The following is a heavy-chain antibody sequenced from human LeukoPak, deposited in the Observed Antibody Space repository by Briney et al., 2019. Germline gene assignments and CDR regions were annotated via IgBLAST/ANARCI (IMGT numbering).Heavy chain of an antibody. CDR1: GFSFSNYA. Sequence: PGGSLRLSCSASGFSFSNYAMHWVRQAPGKGLEYVSAISSNGGTTFYADSVKGRFTISRDNSKKTLYLQMSSLRAEDTAVYYCAGVLAVAGIDYWGQGTLVTVSS. D-gene: IGHD6-19*01. CDR2: ISSNGGTT. V-gene: IGHV3-64D*06. CDR3: AGVLAVAGIDY. J-gene: IGHJ4*02.